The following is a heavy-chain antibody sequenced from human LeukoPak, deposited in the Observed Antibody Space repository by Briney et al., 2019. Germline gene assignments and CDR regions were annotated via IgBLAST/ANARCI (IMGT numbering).Heavy chain of an antibody. J-gene: IGHJ4*02. CDR2: INHSGST. CDR3: ARAFRYYDFWSGPAANYYFDY. CDR1: GGSFSGYY. V-gene: IGHV4-34*01. Sequence: SETLSLTCAVYGGSFSGYYWSWIRQSPGKGLEWIGEINHSGSTNYNPSLKSRVTISVDTSKNQFSLKLSSVTAADTAVYYCARAFRYYDFWSGPAANYYFDYWGQGTLVTVSS. D-gene: IGHD3-3*01.